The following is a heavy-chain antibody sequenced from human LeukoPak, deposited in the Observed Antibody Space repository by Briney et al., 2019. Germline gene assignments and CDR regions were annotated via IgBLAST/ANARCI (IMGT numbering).Heavy chain of an antibody. D-gene: IGHD2-2*01. CDR2: INPNNGGT. CDR3: ARGRGTTSSNFDY. Sequence: ASVKVSCKASGYTFTSCDINWVRQATGQGLEWMGWINPNNGGTNYAQKFQGRVTMTRDTSISTAYMELRRLTSDDTAVYYCARGRGTTSSNFDYWGQGTLVTVSS. J-gene: IGHJ4*02. CDR1: GYTFTSCD. V-gene: IGHV1-2*02.